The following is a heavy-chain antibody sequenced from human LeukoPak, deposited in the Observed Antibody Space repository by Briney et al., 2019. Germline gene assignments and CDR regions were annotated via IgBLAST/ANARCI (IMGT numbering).Heavy chain of an antibody. V-gene: IGHV5-10-1*01. CDR3: ARHWFSESSSSWYG. Sequence: GGALRIFFKGSGYSFTSYCISWVRQMPGKGLEGMGRIDPSDSYTNYSPSFQGHVTISADKSISTAYLQWSSLKASDTAMNYCARHWFSESSSSWYGWGEGTLVTVSS. CDR2: IDPSDSYT. D-gene: IGHD6-13*01. J-gene: IGHJ4*02. CDR1: GYSFTSYC.